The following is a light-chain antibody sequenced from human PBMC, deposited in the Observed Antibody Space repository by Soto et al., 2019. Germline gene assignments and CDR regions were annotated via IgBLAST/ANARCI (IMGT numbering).Light chain of an antibody. J-gene: IGLJ1*01. CDR3: SSFTSSYFYV. CDR1: SSDVGAHNF. Sequence: QSVLTEPASGPGSPGQAIILPCSGSSSDVGAHNFVSWYQHHPGKAPKLIIYEVSNRPSGVSNRFSGSKSAYTASLTISGLQHEDEADYYCSSFTSSYFYVFGPGTKVTV. V-gene: IGLV2-14*01. CDR2: EVS.